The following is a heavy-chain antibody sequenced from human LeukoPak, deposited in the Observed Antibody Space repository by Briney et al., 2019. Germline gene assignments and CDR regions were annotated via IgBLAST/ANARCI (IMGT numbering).Heavy chain of an antibody. V-gene: IGHV3-30*18. CDR1: GFTFSSYG. J-gene: IGHJ4*02. CDR3: AKDGDYYDSSGYPQG. CDR2: ISYDGSNK. Sequence: PGGSLRLSCEASGFTFSSYGMHWVRQAPGKGLEWVAVISYDGSNKYYADSVKGRFTISRDNSKNTLYLQMNSLRAEDTAVYYCAKDGDYYDSSGYPQGWGQGTLVTVSS. D-gene: IGHD3-22*01.